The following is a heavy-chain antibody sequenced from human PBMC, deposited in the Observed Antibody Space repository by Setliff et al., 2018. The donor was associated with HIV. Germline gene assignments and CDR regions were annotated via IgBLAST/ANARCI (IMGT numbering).Heavy chain of an antibody. CDR3: ARVLSSGYAGPFNP. CDR2: INYDGKT. V-gene: IGHV4-59*11. J-gene: IGHJ5*02. Sequence: PSETLSLTCTVSGGSISTHHWSWIRQPPGKGLEWIGQINYDGKTNYNPSLKSRVTVSVDKSKDQLSLNLNSVTAADTAVYFCARVLSSGYAGPFNPWGQGMLVTVSS. CDR1: GGSISTHH. D-gene: IGHD3-22*01.